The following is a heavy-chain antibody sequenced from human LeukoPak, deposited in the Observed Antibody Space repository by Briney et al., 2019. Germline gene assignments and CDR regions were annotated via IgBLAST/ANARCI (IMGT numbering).Heavy chain of an antibody. J-gene: IGHJ4*02. CDR3: ATDQRYAFDY. V-gene: IGHV3-48*02. CDR1: GFIFTDYP. Sequence: PGGSLRLSCATSGFIFTDYPMNWVRQAPGKGLEWISNIRTTAEGAKYAYYADSVKGRVTISRDDSKNTLYLHMNSLRDDDTAVYYCATDQRYAFDYWGQGILVTVSS. CDR2: IRTTAEGAKYA. D-gene: IGHD3-9*01.